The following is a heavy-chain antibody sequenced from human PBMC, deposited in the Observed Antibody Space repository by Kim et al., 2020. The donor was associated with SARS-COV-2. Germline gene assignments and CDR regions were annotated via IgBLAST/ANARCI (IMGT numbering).Heavy chain of an antibody. CDR1: RFTFSRSW. J-gene: IGHJ4*02. D-gene: IGHD7-27*01. Sequence: GGSLILSCAASRFTFSRSWMHWVRQAPGKGLVWVSRINSDGSSTSYADPVKGRFTISRDNAKNTLYLQMNSLTAEATAVYYCARVGHLGADYWGAQLYYFDYWGQGTLVTVSS. CDR2: INSDGSST. CDR3: ARVGHLGADYWGAQLYYFDY. V-gene: IGHV3-74*01.